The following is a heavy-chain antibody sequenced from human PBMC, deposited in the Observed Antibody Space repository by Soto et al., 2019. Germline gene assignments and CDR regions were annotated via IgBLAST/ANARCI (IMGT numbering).Heavy chain of an antibody. CDR2: ISSSSSVI. CDR1: GFILSDCA. Sequence: GGPLRLSCATSGFILSDCAMNWVRQAPGKGLEWVSYISSSSSVIDYADSVKGRFTVSRDNARNSLYLQMNSLRAEDTAVYYCARDLSWGSNWYYYMDVWGKGTTVTVSS. D-gene: IGHD7-27*01. V-gene: IGHV3-48*01. J-gene: IGHJ6*03. CDR3: ARDLSWGSNWYYYMDV.